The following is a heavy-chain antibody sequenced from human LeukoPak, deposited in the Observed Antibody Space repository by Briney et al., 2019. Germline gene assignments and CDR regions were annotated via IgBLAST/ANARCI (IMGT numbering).Heavy chain of an antibody. CDR3: ATEVVPAAISDY. Sequence: GGSLRLSCAASGFTFSSYGMHWVRQAPGKGLEWVAVIWYDGSNKYYADSVKGRFTISRDNSKNTLYLQMNSLGAEDTAVYYCATEVVPAAISDYWGQGTLVTVSS. CDR2: IWYDGSNK. CDR1: GFTFSSYG. J-gene: IGHJ4*02. V-gene: IGHV3-33*01. D-gene: IGHD2-2*01.